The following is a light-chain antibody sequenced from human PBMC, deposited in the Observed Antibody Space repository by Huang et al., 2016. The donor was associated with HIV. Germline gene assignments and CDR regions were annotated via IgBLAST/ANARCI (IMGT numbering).Light chain of an antibody. V-gene: IGKV1-33*01. CDR2: GAS. CDR1: QDIRSY. J-gene: IGKJ2*01. Sequence: IQMTQSPASLSAYVEDRVTISCQANQDIRSYLNWYQQKPGNAPRLLIYGASNLQAGVPSRFSGNGSGTDFTIAISSLQSEDIETYCCQQYDSLYTFGQGTRLEIK. CDR3: QQYDSLYT.